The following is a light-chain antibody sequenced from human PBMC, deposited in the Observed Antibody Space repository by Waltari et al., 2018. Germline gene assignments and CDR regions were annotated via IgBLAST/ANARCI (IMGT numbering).Light chain of an antibody. CDR1: QSVGTY. CDR2: DAS. CDR3: QQRRNLPLT. Sequence: EIVLTQSPDILSFSPGERATLSCRASQSVGTYLAGYQQRPVKSPRLLIYDASYKATGIPARVSGSGSETDFTLTISSLQPEDFAVYYCQQRRNLPLTFGGGTRVQI. J-gene: IGKJ4*01. V-gene: IGKV3-11*01.